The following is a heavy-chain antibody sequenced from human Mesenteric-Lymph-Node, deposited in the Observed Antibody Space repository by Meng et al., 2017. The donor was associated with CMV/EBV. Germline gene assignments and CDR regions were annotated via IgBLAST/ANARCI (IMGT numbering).Heavy chain of an antibody. J-gene: IGHJ4*02. Sequence: SCKASGYTFSDYYMHWVRQAPGKGLEWVSSISGSSSYIYYADSVKGRFTISRDNAKSSLYLQMNSLRAEDTAVYYCARSYYHDSSGYYSTFDYWGQGTLVTVSS. CDR1: GYTFSDYY. CDR3: ARSYYHDSSGYYSTFDY. CDR2: ISGSSSYI. D-gene: IGHD3-22*01. V-gene: IGHV3-21*01.